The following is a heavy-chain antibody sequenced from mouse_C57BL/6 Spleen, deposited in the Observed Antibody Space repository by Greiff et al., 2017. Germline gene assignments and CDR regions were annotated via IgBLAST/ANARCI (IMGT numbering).Heavy chain of an antibody. D-gene: IGHD3-3*01. CDR3: ARGDGDYDMDY. J-gene: IGHJ4*01. Sequence: VQLQQSGPELVKPGASVKISCKASGYTFTDYYMNWVKQSHGKSLEWIGDINPNNGGTSYNQKFKGKATLTVDKSSSTAYMELRSLTSEDSAYYYCARGDGDYDMDYWGQGTSVTVSS. CDR1: GYTFTDYY. V-gene: IGHV1-26*01. CDR2: INPNNGGT.